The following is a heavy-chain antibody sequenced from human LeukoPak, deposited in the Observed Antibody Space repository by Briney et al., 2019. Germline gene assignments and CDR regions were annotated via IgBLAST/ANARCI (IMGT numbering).Heavy chain of an antibody. CDR2: ISGSGGST. Sequence: GSLRLSCAASGFTFSSYAMSWVRQAPGKGLEWVSAISGSGGSTYYADSVKGRFTISRDNSKNTLYLQMNSLRAEDTAVYYCAKADDFWSGYNYYFDYWGQGTLVTVSS. J-gene: IGHJ4*02. V-gene: IGHV3-23*01. CDR1: GFTFSSYA. CDR3: AKADDFWSGYNYYFDY. D-gene: IGHD3-3*01.